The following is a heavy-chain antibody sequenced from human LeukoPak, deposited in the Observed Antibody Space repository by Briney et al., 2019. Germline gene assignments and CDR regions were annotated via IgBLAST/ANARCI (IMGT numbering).Heavy chain of an antibody. V-gene: IGHV3-21*01. CDR2: ISSSSTYI. J-gene: IGHJ4*02. Sequence: PGGSLRLSCAASGFTFSTYSMNWVRQAPGKGLEWVSSISSSSTYIYYADSVKGRFTISRDNAKNSLFLQMNSLRAEDTAVYYCARFALKTPPTDWGQGALVTVSS. CDR3: ARFALKTPPTD. CDR1: GFTFSTYS.